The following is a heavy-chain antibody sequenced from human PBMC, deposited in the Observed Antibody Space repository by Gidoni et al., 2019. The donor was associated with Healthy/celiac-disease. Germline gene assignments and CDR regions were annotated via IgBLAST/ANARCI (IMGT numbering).Heavy chain of an antibody. CDR1: GGSISSSSYY. D-gene: IGHD3-10*01. J-gene: IGHJ4*02. Sequence: QLQLQESGAGLVKPSETLSLTCTVSGGSISSSSYYWGWIRQPPGKGLEWIGSIYYSGSTYYNPSLKSRVTISVDTSKNQFSLKLSSVTAADTAVYYCASQFYGPGGYFDYWGQGTLVTVSS. V-gene: IGHV4-39*01. CDR3: ASQFYGPGGYFDY. CDR2: IYYSGST.